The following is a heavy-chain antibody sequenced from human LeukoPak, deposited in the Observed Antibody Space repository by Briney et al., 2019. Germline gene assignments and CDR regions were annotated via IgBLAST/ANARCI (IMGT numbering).Heavy chain of an antibody. J-gene: IGHJ5*02. V-gene: IGHV4-30-4*08. Sequence: PSQTLSLTCTVSGGSISSGDYYWSWIRQPPGKGLEWIGEINHSGSTNYNPSLKSRVTISVDTSKNQFSLKLSSVTAADTAVYYCARRGYDILTGYFQHWFDPWGQGTLVTVSS. CDR3: ARRGYDILTGYFQHWFDP. D-gene: IGHD3-9*01. CDR2: INHSGST. CDR1: GGSISSGDYY.